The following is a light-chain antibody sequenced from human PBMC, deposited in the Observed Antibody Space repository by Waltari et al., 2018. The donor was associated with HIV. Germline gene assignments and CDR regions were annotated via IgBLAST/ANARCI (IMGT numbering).Light chain of an antibody. CDR3: LHDYIFPYT. V-gene: IGKV1-6*02. CDR2: AAS. J-gene: IGKJ2*01. CDR1: QGIGKD. Sequence: AIQMTQSPSSLSASIGDRVTITCRASQGIGKDLSWYQQKPGKAPNLLIYAASILQSGVSSRFSGAGSATDFTLTINNLQPEDFATYFCLHDYIFPYTFGPGTKLEI.